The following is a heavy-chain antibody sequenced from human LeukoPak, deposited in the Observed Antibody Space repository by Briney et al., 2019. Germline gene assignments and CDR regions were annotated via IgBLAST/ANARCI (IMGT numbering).Heavy chain of an antibody. Sequence: GGSLRLSCLASGFTFGSYDMHWVRLPPGKGLEWVSAIDTADDTYYVDSVKGRFTISRDNLKNSLFLHINSLRADDTAVYYCASELPSSSWYDYWGQGTLVTVSS. CDR2: IDTADDT. D-gene: IGHD6-13*01. CDR3: ASELPSSSWYDY. V-gene: IGHV3-13*01. J-gene: IGHJ4*02. CDR1: GFTFGSYD.